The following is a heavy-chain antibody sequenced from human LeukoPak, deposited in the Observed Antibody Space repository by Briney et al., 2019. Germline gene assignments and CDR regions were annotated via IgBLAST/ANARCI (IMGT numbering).Heavy chain of an antibody. V-gene: IGHV3-23*01. CDR3: ASSAGMGLDY. J-gene: IGHJ4*02. Sequence: GGSLRLSCAASGVTFSSYAMSWIRQAPGKGLEWVSAISGSGGSTYYAESVKGRFTISRDNAKNSLYLQMNSLRAEDTAVYYCASSAGMGLDYWGQGTLVTVSS. CDR1: GVTFSSYA. CDR2: ISGSGGST. D-gene: IGHD1-1*01.